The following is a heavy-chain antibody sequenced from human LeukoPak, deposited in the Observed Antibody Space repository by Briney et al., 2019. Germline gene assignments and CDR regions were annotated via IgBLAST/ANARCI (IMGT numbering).Heavy chain of an antibody. V-gene: IGHV4-39*07. Sequence: SETLSLTCTVSGGSISSSSYYWGWIRQPPGKGLEWIGSIYYSGSTYYNPSLKSRVTISVDTSKNQFSLKLSSVTAADTAVYYCARGPTRTYYDILTGYYKEYYFDYWGQGTLVTVSS. J-gene: IGHJ4*02. CDR1: GGSISSSSYY. CDR2: IYYSGST. CDR3: ARGPTRTYYDILTGYYKEYYFDY. D-gene: IGHD3-9*01.